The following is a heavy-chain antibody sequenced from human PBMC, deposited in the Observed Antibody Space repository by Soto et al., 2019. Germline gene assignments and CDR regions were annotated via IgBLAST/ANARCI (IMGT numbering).Heavy chain of an antibody. D-gene: IGHD3-10*01. CDR3: ARDPMVRGVRQIDY. Sequence: PSETLSLTCAVYGGSFSGYYWSWIRQPPGKGLEWIGEINHSGSTNYNPSLKSRVTISVDTSKNQFSLKLSSVTAADTAVYYCARDPMVRGVRQIDYWGQGTLVTVSS. V-gene: IGHV4-34*01. J-gene: IGHJ4*02. CDR1: GGSFSGYY. CDR2: INHSGST.